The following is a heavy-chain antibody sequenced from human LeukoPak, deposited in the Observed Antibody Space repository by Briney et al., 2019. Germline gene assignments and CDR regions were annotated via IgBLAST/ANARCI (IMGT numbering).Heavy chain of an antibody. CDR1: GGSISSGSYY. Sequence: PSETLSLTCTVSGGSISSGSYYWSWIRQPAGKGLEWIGRIYTSGSTNYHPSLKSRVTISVDTSKNQFSLKLSSVTAADTAVYYCARVKPNYDFWSGYSYYYYYYMDVWGKGTTVTVSS. J-gene: IGHJ6*03. V-gene: IGHV4-61*02. CDR3: ARVKPNYDFWSGYSYYYYYYMDV. CDR2: IYTSGST. D-gene: IGHD3-3*01.